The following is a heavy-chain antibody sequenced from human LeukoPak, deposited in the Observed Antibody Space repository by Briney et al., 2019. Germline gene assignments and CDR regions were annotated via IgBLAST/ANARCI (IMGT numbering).Heavy chain of an antibody. V-gene: IGHV4-39*07. J-gene: IGHJ6*02. Sequence: SETLSLTCTVSGGSISSSSYYWGWIRQPPGKGLEWIGSIYYSGSTYYNPSLKSRVTISVDTSKNQFSLKLSSVTAADTAVYYCARDHPPEQLWPLGYYYYGMDVWGQGTTVTVSS. CDR2: IYYSGST. CDR1: GGSISSSSYY. D-gene: IGHD5-18*01. CDR3: ARDHPPEQLWPLGYYYYGMDV.